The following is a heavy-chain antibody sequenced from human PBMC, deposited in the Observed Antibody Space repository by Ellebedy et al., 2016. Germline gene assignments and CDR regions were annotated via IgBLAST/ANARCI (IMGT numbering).Heavy chain of an antibody. CDR1: GFTFSSYA. Sequence: GESLKISXAASGFTFSSYAMSWVRQAPGKGLEWVSAISGSGGSTYYADSVKGRFTISRDNSKNTLYLQMNSLRAEDTAVYYCAKDRGVRGVTNPLDYWGQGTLVTVSS. CDR3: AKDRGVRGVTNPLDY. J-gene: IGHJ4*02. D-gene: IGHD3-10*01. V-gene: IGHV3-23*01. CDR2: ISGSGGST.